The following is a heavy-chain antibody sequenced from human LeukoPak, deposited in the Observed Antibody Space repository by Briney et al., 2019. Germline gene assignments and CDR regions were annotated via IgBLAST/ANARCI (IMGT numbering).Heavy chain of an antibody. J-gene: IGHJ5*02. CDR1: GFTFSSYS. CDR3: ARGAFDWLFYNWFDP. CDR2: ISSSSSYI. Sequence: GGSLTLSCAASGFTFSSYSMNWVRQAPGKGLEWVSSISSSSSYIYYADSVKGRFTISRDNAKNSLYLQMNSLRAEDAAVYYCARGAFDWLFYNWFDPWGQGTLVTVSS. V-gene: IGHV3-21*01. D-gene: IGHD3-9*01.